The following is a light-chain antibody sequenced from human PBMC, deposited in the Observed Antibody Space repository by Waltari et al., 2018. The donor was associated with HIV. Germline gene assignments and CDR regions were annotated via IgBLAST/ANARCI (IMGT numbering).Light chain of an antibody. CDR2: GAS. V-gene: IGKV3-20*01. CDR3: QPYGISFR. Sequence: EIVLTQSPGTLSLSPGERATLSCRARQSVSSNYLAWYQQKPGQAPRLFIYGASSRATGIPDRFSGSGSGTDFNLTINRLEPEDFAVYYCQPYGISFRFGPGTRVDMK. J-gene: IGKJ3*01. CDR1: QSVSSNY.